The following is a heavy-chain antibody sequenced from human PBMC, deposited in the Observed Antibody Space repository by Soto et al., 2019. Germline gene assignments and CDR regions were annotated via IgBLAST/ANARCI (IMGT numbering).Heavy chain of an antibody. V-gene: IGHV1-2*02. CDR1: GFTFNDYF. D-gene: IGHD5-12*01. CDR3: ARDAYSGNGPDY. CDR2: INSNSGAT. J-gene: IGHJ4*02. Sequence: GASVKVSCKASGFTFNDYFIHWVRQAPGQGLEWMGWINSNSGATKYAQMFQGRVTMTRDTTITTAYIEVSSLRSDDTAVYYCARDAYSGNGPDYWGQGTLVTVSS.